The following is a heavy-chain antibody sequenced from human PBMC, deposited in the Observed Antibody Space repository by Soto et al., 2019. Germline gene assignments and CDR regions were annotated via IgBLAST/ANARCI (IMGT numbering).Heavy chain of an antibody. CDR2: ISGSDDST. V-gene: IGHV3-23*01. D-gene: IGHD6-6*01. J-gene: IGHJ4*02. CDR3: AKRSSSSTFDY. CDR1: GFTFSSYA. Sequence: EVQLLESGGGLLQPGESLRLSCEASGFTFSSYAMGWVRQAPGKGLEWVSVISGSDDSTYYADSVKGRFTISRDNSKNTLYLQMNSLRAEDTAVYYCAKRSSSSTFDYWGQGTLVTVSS.